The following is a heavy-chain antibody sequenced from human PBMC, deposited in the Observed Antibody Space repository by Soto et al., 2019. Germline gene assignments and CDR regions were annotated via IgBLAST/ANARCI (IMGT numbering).Heavy chain of an antibody. CDR3: ARVVRGVINAFDF. D-gene: IGHD3-10*01. CDR1: GGSISSYY. V-gene: IGHV4-59*01. Sequence: SETLSLTCTVSGGSISSYYWSWIRQPPGKGLEWIGYIYYSGSTNYNPSLKSRVTISVDTSKNQFSLKLSSVTAADTAVDYCARVVRGVINAFDFWGQGTTVAVS. CDR2: IYYSGST. J-gene: IGHJ3*01.